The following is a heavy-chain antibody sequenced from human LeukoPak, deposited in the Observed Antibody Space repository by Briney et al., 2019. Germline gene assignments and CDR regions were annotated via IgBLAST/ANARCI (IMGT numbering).Heavy chain of an antibody. CDR3: AKGRRGYGYGWVDY. CDR1: GFTFSSYA. J-gene: IGHJ4*02. Sequence: GGSLRLSCAASGFTFSSYAMSWVRQAPGKGLEWVSAISGSGGSTYYADSVKGRFTISRDNSKNTLYLQMNSLRAEDTAVYYCAKGRRGYGYGWVDYWGQGTLVTVSS. D-gene: IGHD5-18*01. V-gene: IGHV3-23*01. CDR2: ISGSGGST.